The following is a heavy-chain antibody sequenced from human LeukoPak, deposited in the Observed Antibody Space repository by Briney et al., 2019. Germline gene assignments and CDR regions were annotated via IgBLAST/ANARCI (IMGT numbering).Heavy chain of an antibody. J-gene: IGHJ4*02. V-gene: IGHV4-59*08. CDR2: IYYSGST. Sequence: SETLSLTCTVSGGSISNYYWSWIRQPPGKGLEWIGYIYYSGSTNYNPSLKSRVTISVDTSKNQFSLKLSSVTAADTAVYYCARYYYDSSGYFDYWGQGTLVTVSS. D-gene: IGHD3-22*01. CDR3: ARYYYDSSGYFDY. CDR1: GGSISNYY.